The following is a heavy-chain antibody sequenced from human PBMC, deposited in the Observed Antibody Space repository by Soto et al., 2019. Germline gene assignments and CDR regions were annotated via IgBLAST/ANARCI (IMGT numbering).Heavy chain of an antibody. D-gene: IGHD3-9*01. CDR3: ARGMAEEQIFYYFDY. Sequence: SETLSLTCTFSGCSISSGGYYLSWIRQHPGKGLEWIGYIYYSGSTYYNPSLKSRVTISVDTSKNQFYLKLRSVTAADTAVYYCARGMAEEQIFYYFDYWGQGALVTVSS. CDR1: GCSISSGGYY. J-gene: IGHJ4*02. CDR2: IYYSGST. V-gene: IGHV4-31*03.